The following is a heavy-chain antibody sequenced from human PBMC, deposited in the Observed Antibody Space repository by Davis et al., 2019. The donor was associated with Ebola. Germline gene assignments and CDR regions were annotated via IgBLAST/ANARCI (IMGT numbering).Heavy chain of an antibody. J-gene: IGHJ4*02. CDR1: GYTFTGYN. V-gene: IGHV1-2*06. D-gene: IGHD3-16*01. CDR2: VVPNSGGT. CDR3: ARGDKFGLPN. Sequence: ASVKVSCKASGYTFTGYNMHWVRQAPGQGLKWMGRVVPNSGGTNYAQKFQDRVTMTRDTSISTAYMELTSLTTDDTAVYYCARGDKFGLPNWGQGTLVTVSS.